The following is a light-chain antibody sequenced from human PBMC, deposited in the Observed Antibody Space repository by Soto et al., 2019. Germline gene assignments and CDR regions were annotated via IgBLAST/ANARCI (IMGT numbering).Light chain of an antibody. CDR1: QRVSSSY. J-gene: IGKJ1*01. CDR3: QQYGSSPWR. CDR2: GAS. V-gene: IGKV3-20*01. Sequence: EIVLTQSPGTLSLSPGERATLSCRARQRVSSSYLAWYQQKPGQAPRLLIYGASSRATGIPDRFSGSGSGTDFTLTISRLEPEDFAVYYCQQYGSSPWRFGQGTKVDIK.